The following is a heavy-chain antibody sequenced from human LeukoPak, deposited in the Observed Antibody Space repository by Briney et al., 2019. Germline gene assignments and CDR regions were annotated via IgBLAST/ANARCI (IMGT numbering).Heavy chain of an antibody. CDR3: ARRRGSDISRLYYYYMDV. D-gene: IGHD3-9*01. V-gene: IGHV4-59*08. CDR2: IYSSGST. J-gene: IGHJ6*03. Sequence: SETLSLTCTVSGGSMNTYYWSWIRQPPGKGLEWIGYIYSSGSTTYNPSLKGRVTISVDTPKKQFSLKLSSVTAADTAVYYCARRRGSDISRLYYYYMDVWGKGTTVTVSS. CDR1: GGSMNTYY.